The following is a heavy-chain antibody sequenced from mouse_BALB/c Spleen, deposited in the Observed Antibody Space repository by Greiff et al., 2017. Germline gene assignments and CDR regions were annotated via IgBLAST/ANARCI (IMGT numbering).Heavy chain of an antibody. Sequence: EVQLQQSGAELVKPGASVKLSCTASGFNIKDTYMHWVKQRPEQGLEWIGRIDPANGNTKYDPKFQGKATITADTSSNTAYLQLSSLTSEDTAAYYCARSVYYGSSPAWFAYWGQGTLVTVSA. J-gene: IGHJ3*01. D-gene: IGHD1-1*01. V-gene: IGHV14-3*02. CDR1: GFNIKDTY. CDR3: ARSVYYGSSPAWFAY. CDR2: IDPANGNT.